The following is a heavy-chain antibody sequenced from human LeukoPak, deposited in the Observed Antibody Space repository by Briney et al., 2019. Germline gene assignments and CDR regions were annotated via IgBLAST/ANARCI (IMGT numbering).Heavy chain of an antibody. CDR2: IKQDGSEK. CDR1: GFTFSSYW. V-gene: IGHV3-7*01. CDR3: ARRRSGYISGSFDY. Sequence: GGSLRLSCAASGFTFSSYWMSWVRQAPGKGLEWVANIKQDGSEKYYVDSVKGRFTISRDNAKNSLYLQMNSLRAEDTAVYYCARRRSGYISGSFDYWGQGTLVTVSS. J-gene: IGHJ4*02. D-gene: IGHD6-19*01.